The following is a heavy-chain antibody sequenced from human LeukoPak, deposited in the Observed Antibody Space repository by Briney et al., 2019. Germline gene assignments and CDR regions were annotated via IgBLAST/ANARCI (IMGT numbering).Heavy chain of an antibody. D-gene: IGHD6-13*01. Sequence: PGGSLRLSCAASGFTFSDSAMHWVRQASGKGLEWVGRIRNKANNYATAYAASVKGRFTISRDDSKNTAYLQMNSLRADDTAVYYCARLQGNWYIPAWGQGTLVTVSS. CDR2: IRNKANNYAT. CDR3: ARLQGNWYIPA. J-gene: IGHJ5*02. V-gene: IGHV3-73*01. CDR1: GFTFSDSA.